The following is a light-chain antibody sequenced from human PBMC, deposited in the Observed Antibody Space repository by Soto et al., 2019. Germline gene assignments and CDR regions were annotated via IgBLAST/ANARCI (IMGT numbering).Light chain of an antibody. CDR2: EVS. CDR1: SSDIGTYNY. V-gene: IGLV2-14*01. J-gene: IGLJ1*01. Sequence: QSALTQPASVSGSPGQSITISCTGTSSDIGTYNYVSWYQQHPGKAPKLMLYEVSNRPSGVSNRFFRSKSGNTASLTISGLQAEDEADYFCNSYTSSSTLYVFGTGTKLTIL. CDR3: NSYTSSSTLYV.